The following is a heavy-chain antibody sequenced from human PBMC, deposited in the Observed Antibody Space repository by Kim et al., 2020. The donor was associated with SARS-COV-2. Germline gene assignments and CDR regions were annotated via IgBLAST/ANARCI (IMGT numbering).Heavy chain of an antibody. D-gene: IGHD3-10*01. J-gene: IGHJ4*02. CDR2: IKQDGSEK. Sequence: GGSLRLSCAASGFTFSSYWMSWVRQAPGKGLEWVANIKQDGSEKYYVDSVKGRFTISRDNAKNSLYLQMNSLRAEDTAVYYCARDGSGSPIQYYFDYWGQGTLVTVSS. CDR1: GFTFSSYW. CDR3: ARDGSGSPIQYYFDY. V-gene: IGHV3-7*03.